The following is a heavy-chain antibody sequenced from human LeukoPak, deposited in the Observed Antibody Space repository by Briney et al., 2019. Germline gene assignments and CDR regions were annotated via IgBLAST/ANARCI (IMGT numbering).Heavy chain of an antibody. J-gene: IGHJ4*02. CDR3: ANGDESSGYYYSWTY. V-gene: IGHV3-9*01. CDR2: IRWNGGGI. D-gene: IGHD3-22*01. CDR1: GFTFNDYA. Sequence: PGRSLRLSYAASGFTFNDYAMHWVRQAPGKGLEWVSGIRWNGGGIAYADSVKGRFTISRDNAKNSLYLQMNSLRVDDTALYYCANGDESSGYYYSWTYWGQGTLVTVSS.